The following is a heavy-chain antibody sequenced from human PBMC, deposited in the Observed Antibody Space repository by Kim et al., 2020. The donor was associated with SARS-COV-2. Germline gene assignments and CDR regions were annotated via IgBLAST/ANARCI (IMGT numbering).Heavy chain of an antibody. CDR3: ARDSGLQHNWYFDL. Sequence: GGSLRLSCAASGFTFSTYAIHWVRQAPGKGLEWVAVISYDGSFKYYVDSVKGRLTISRDNSKNTVYLQMNSLRVEDTAVFYCARDSGLQHNWYFDLWGRGTLVTVSS. J-gene: IGHJ2*01. CDR2: ISYDGSFK. CDR1: GFTFSTYA. D-gene: IGHD6-19*01. V-gene: IGHV3-30*04.